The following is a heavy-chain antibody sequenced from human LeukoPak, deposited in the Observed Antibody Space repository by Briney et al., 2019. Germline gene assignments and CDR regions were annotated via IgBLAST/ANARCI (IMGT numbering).Heavy chain of an antibody. V-gene: IGHV1-69*05. CDR3: ARGRRDGYFDY. CDR1: GGTFSSYA. J-gene: IGHJ4*02. D-gene: IGHD5-24*01. Sequence: GASVKVSCKASGGTFSSYAISWVRQAPGQGLEWMGGIIPIFGTANYAQKFQGRVTMTRDTSTSTVYMELSSLRSGDTAVYYCARGRRDGYFDYWGQGTLVTVSS. CDR2: IIPIFGTA.